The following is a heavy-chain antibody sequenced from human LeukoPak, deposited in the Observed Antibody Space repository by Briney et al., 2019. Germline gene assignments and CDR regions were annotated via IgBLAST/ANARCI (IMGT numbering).Heavy chain of an antibody. Sequence: GSLRLSCAASGFTFSSYAMSWVRQAPGKGLEWVSAISGSGGSTYYADSVKGRFTISRDNSKNTLYLQMNSLRAEDTAVYYCAKEGPYSGYDPTATYFDYWGQGTLVTVSS. J-gene: IGHJ4*02. CDR1: GFTFSSYA. V-gene: IGHV3-23*01. CDR3: AKEGPYSGYDPTATYFDY. D-gene: IGHD5-12*01. CDR2: ISGSGGST.